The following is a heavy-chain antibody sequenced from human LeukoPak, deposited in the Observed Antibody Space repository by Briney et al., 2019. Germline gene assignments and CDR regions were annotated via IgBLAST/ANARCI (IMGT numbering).Heavy chain of an antibody. Sequence: PSETPSLTCTVSGGSISSYYWSWIRQPPGKGLEWIGYIYYSGSTNYNPSLKSRVTISVDTSKNQFSLKLSSVTAADTAVYYCARGRRIAAAGSLVYWGQGTLVTVSS. CDR3: ARGRRIAAAGSLVY. V-gene: IGHV4-59*01. CDR2: IYYSGST. CDR1: GGSISSYY. D-gene: IGHD6-13*01. J-gene: IGHJ4*02.